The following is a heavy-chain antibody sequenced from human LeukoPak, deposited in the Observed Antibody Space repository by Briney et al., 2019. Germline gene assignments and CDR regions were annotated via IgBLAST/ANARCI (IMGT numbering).Heavy chain of an antibody. J-gene: IGHJ4*02. V-gene: IGHV3-30*14. CDR1: GFTFSSYA. CDR3: ARRGHGYGSPFDY. CDR2: ISYDGSNK. Sequence: GGSLRLSCAASGFTFSSYAMHWVRQAPGKGLEWVAVISYDGSNKYYADSVKGRFTISRDNSKNTLDLQMSSLRAEDTAVYYCARRGHGYGSPFDYWGQGTLVTVSS. D-gene: IGHD5-18*01.